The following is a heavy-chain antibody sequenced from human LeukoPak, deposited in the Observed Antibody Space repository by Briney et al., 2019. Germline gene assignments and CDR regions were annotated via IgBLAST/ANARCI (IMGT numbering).Heavy chain of an antibody. CDR3: ARDQGYDFWSGYHYYFDY. D-gene: IGHD3-3*01. CDR2: ISYDGSNK. V-gene: IGHV3-30*01. Sequence: GRSLRLSCAASGFTFSSYAMHWVRQAPGKGLEWVAVISYDGSNKYYADSVKGRFTISRDNSKNTLYLQMNNLRAEDTAVYYCARDQGYDFWSGYHYYFDYWGQGTLVTVSS. J-gene: IGHJ4*02. CDR1: GFTFSSYA.